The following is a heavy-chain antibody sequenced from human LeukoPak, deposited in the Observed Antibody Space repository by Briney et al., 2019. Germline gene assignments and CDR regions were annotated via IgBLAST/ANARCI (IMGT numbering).Heavy chain of an antibody. CDR1: GVSLGSHY. CDR2: VYNSGTT. CDR3: ARDAY. J-gene: IGHJ4*02. V-gene: IGHV4-59*11. Sequence: SETPSPTLTVSGVSLGSHYLSWAPQSPGKGLEWIGCVYNSGTTVYNPSLTGRVTISVDTSKNQYSLNLRSVTAADAAVYYCARDAYWGQGILVTVSS.